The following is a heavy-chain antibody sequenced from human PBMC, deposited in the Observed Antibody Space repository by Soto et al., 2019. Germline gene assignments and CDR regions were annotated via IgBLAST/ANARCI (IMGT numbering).Heavy chain of an antibody. CDR3: AKSTSTGSLFYYYGMDV. V-gene: IGHV3-23*01. Sequence: PGWSLRLSCAASGFSFSSYAMSWVRQAPGKGLEWVSAISGSGGSTYYADSVKGRFTISRDNSKNTLYLQMNSLRAEDAAVYYCAKSTSTGSLFYYYGMDVWGQGTTVTGSS. D-gene: IGHD1-1*01. CDR1: GFSFSSYA. J-gene: IGHJ6*02. CDR2: ISGSGGST.